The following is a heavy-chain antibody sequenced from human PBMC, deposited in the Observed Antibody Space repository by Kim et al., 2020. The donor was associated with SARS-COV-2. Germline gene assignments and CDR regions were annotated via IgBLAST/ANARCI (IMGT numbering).Heavy chain of an antibody. J-gene: IGHJ6*03. V-gene: IGHV3-13*01. CDR3: ARGVWPTYYMDV. Sequence: YYPGSVKGRFTISRENAKNSLYLQMNGLRAGDTAVYYCARGVWPTYYMDVWGKGTTVTVSS. D-gene: IGHD2-21*01.